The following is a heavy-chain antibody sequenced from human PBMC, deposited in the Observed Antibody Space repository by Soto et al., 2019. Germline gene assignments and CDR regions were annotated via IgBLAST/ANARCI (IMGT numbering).Heavy chain of an antibody. J-gene: IGHJ4*02. CDR3: SRNVIAVV. V-gene: IGHV3-49*04. Sequence: GSLRLACTSSGFIFGDYAMSWVRQAPGKGLEWVGFIRSKAYGGTTEYAASVKGRFTISRDDSKSIAYLQMNSLKTEDTAVYYCSRNVIAVVWGQGTLVTVSS. D-gene: IGHD6-19*01. CDR1: GFIFGDYA. CDR2: IRSKAYGGTT.